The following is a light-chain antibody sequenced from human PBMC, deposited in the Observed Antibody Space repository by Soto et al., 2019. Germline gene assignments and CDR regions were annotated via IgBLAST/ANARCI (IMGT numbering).Light chain of an antibody. CDR2: GVS. J-gene: IGLJ1*01. CDR3: SSHTTSSALQV. Sequence: QSVRAQPASVSGSPGQSLTISCPGTMSDFVVYNYVSWYQQHPGKAPKLMIYGVSNRPSGVSNRFSGSKSGNTASLTISGLQAEDEADYYCSSHTTSSALQVFGSGTKVTVL. CDR1: MSDFVVYNY. V-gene: IGLV2-14*01.